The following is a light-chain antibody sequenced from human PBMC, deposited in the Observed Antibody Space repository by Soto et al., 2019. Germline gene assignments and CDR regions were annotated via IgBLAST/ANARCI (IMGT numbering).Light chain of an antibody. V-gene: IGLV1-44*01. CDR2: SNN. J-gene: IGLJ1*01. CDR3: ASWDDSLSGYV. CDR1: SSNIGSNS. Sequence: QSVLTQPPSASGTPGQRVTISCSGSSSNIGSNSVNWYQQLPGTAPKLVIYSNNQRPSGVPDRVSGSKSGTSASLAISGLQSEDVADYYCASWDDSLSGYVFGTGTKVTVL.